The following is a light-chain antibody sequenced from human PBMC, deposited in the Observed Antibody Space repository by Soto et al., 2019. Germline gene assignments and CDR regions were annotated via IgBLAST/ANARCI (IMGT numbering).Light chain of an antibody. CDR3: KQYNQRTSIT. J-gene: IGKJ5*01. CDR2: RAS. Sequence: EIVMTQSPATLSVSPGARAILSCRASQSISTNVPWYQQRPGQAPRLLIYRASTRATDIPARFSGSASGPELTLILSSLKSEDFAIYYCKQYNQRTSITFGQGTRLE. V-gene: IGKV3-15*01. CDR1: QSISTN.